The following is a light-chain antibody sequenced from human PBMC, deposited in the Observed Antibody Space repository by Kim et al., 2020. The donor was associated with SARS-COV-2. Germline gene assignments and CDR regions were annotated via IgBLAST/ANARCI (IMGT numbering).Light chain of an antibody. CDR2: DAS. Sequence: GEDATHAGEASRVVSSNYLAWYQQKPGQAPRLRIYDASSRATGIPDRFSGGGSGTDFTLTINRLEPEDFAVYYCQYYDTSPSWTFGQGTKVEI. J-gene: IGKJ1*01. CDR1: RVVSSNY. V-gene: IGKV3-20*01. CDR3: QYYDTSPSWT.